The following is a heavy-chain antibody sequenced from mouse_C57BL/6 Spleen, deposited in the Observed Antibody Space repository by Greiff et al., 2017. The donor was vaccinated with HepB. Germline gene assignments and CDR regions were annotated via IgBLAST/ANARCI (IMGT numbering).Heavy chain of an antibody. CDR2: IDPSDSYT. CDR1: GYTFTSYW. D-gene: IGHD1-1*01. CDR3: ARGIMTTVVDY. Sequence: QVQLQQPGAELVKPGASVKLSCKASGYTFTSYWMQWVKQRPGQGLEWIGEIDPSDSYTNYNQKFKGKATLTVDTSSSTAYMQLSSLTSEDSAVYYCARGIMTTVVDYWGQGTTLTVSS. J-gene: IGHJ2*01. V-gene: IGHV1-50*01.